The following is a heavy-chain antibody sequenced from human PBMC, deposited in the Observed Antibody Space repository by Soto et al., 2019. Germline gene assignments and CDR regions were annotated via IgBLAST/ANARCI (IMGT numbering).Heavy chain of an antibody. J-gene: IGHJ6*02. CDR3: ASPSDSSPLRGMDV. D-gene: IGHD3-22*01. Sequence: QVQLVQSGAEVRKPGSSVKVSCKASGGTFSRHAISWVRQAPGQGLEWMGGIIPIFGTANHAQKFQGRVTIIADESTSTAYMELSSLRSEDTAVYYCASPSDSSPLRGMDVWGQGTTVTVSS. CDR2: IIPIFGTA. V-gene: IGHV1-69*01. CDR1: GGTFSRHA.